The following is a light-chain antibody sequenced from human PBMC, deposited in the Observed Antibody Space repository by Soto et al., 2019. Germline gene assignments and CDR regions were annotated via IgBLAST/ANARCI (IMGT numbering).Light chain of an antibody. CDR1: SSDVGGCTS. CDR3: SSYAGNYPYV. V-gene: IGLV2-11*01. Sequence: QSVLTQPPSVSGSPGQSVTISCTGSSSDVGGCTSVSWYQQHPVKAPKLLLYDVSKRPSGVPDRFSGSKSGNTASLTVSGLQADDEADYFCSSYAGNYPYVFGTGTKVTVL. J-gene: IGLJ1*01. CDR2: DVS.